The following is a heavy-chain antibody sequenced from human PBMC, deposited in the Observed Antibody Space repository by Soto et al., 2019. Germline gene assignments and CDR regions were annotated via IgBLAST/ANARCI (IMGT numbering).Heavy chain of an antibody. Sequence: GGSLRLSCATSGFTFSDHYMDWVRQAPGKGLEWVGRSRNKVNSYTTEYAASVKGRFTISRDESKNSLFLQMDSLKSEDTAVYFCARVSSGYYYDPYGGPGTLVTVSS. CDR2: SRNKVNSYTT. CDR1: GFTFSDHY. CDR3: ARVSSGYYYDPY. D-gene: IGHD3-22*01. J-gene: IGHJ4*02. V-gene: IGHV3-72*01.